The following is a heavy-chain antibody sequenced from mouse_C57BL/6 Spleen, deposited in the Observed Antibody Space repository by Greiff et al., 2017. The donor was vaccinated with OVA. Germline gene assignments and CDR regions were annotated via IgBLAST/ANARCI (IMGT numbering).Heavy chain of an antibody. CDR2: IYPGSGST. D-gene: IGHD1-1*01. CDR3: AKGHYYGSSYWYFDV. J-gene: IGHJ1*03. CDR1: GYTFTSYW. V-gene: IGHV1-55*01. Sequence: QVQLQQPGAELVKPGASVKMSCKASGYTFTSYWITWVKQRPGQGLEWIGDIYPGSGSTNYNEKFKSKATLTVDTSSSTAYMQLSSLTSEDSAVYYCAKGHYYGSSYWYFDVWGTGTTLTVSS.